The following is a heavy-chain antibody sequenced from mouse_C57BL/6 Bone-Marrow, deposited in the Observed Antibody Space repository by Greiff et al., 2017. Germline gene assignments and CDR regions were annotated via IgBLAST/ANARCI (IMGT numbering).Heavy chain of an antibody. CDR2: ISSGGSYT. CDR3: ARPVMDY. Sequence: EVQVVESGGDLVKPGGSLKLSCAASGFTFSSYGMSWVRQTPDKRLEWVATISSGGSYTYYPDSVKGRFTISRDNAKNTLYLQMSSLKSEDTAMYYCARPVMDYWGQGTSVTVSS. J-gene: IGHJ4*01. V-gene: IGHV5-6*01. CDR1: GFTFSSYG.